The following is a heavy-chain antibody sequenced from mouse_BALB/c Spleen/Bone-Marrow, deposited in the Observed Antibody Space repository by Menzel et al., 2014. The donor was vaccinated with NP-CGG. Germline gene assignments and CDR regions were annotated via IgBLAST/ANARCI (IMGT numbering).Heavy chain of an antibody. Sequence: EVQLQQSGAELVKPGASVKLSCTASGFNIKDTYMHWVKQRPEQGLEWIGRIDPANGNTKYDPKFQGKATITADTSSNTAYLQLRSLTSEDTAVYYCASYYCGSSSFAYWGKGLWSLSLQ. D-gene: IGHD1-1*01. CDR2: IDPANGNT. CDR3: ASYYCGSSSFAY. V-gene: IGHV14-3*02. J-gene: IGHJ3*01. CDR1: GFNIKDTY.